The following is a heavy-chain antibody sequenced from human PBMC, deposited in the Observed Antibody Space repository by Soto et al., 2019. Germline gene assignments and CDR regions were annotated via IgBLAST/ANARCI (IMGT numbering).Heavy chain of an antibody. CDR1: GFSFSDYY. CDR3: ARGKAGTTCWHAFDI. Sequence: GGSLRLACAVSGFSFSDYYKRWIRRAPGKGLEWVSYISISCSTIYYAGPVKGRFTISRDNDNNSLYLQTHTLRAEDTAVYYCARGKAGTTCWHAFDIWGQGTMVTVSS. CDR2: ISISCSTI. V-gene: IGHV3-11*01. D-gene: IGHD1-7*01. J-gene: IGHJ3*02.